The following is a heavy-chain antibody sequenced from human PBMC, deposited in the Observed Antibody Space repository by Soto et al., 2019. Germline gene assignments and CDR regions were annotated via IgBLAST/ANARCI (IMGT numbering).Heavy chain of an antibody. D-gene: IGHD6-13*01. V-gene: IGHV1-8*02. J-gene: IGHJ6*02. Sequence: QVQLVQSGAEVKKPGASVRVSCKASGYDFTAYDINWVRQASGQGLEWMGWMNPINGATGSARRFQGRVSMTRNTATGTAYLELTSLRSDDTGVYYCGRGPSPRAPAGGTPYYYAMDVWGQGTTVTVSS. CDR1: GYDFTAYD. CDR2: MNPINGAT. CDR3: GRGPSPRAPAGGTPYYYAMDV.